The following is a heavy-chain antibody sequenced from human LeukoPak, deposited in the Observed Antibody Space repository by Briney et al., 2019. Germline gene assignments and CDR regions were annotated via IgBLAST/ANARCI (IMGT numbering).Heavy chain of an antibody. CDR2: IYYSGST. CDR3: ARRGYGSGSYYRS. Sequence: PSETLSLTCSVSGDSISTSSYYWGWIRQPPGKGLEWIGTIYYSGSTYYNPSLKSRVTISVDTSKNQFSLKLSSVTAADTAVYYCARRGYGSGSYYRSWGQGTLVTVSS. V-gene: IGHV4-39*07. D-gene: IGHD3-10*01. J-gene: IGHJ4*02. CDR1: GDSISTSSYY.